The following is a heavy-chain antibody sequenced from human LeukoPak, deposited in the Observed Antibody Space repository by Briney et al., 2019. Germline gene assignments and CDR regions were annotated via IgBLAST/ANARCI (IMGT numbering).Heavy chain of an antibody. D-gene: IGHD2-2*01. V-gene: IGHV3-30*04. CDR2: ISYDGSNK. CDR3: ARDHIVVVPAAPDY. CDR1: GFTFSSYA. Sequence: PGGSLRLSCAASGFTFSSYAMHWVRQAPGKGLEWVAVISYDGSNKYYADSVKGRFTISRDNSKNTLYLQMNSLRAEDTAVYYCARDHIVVVPAAPDYWGQGTLVTVSS. J-gene: IGHJ4*02.